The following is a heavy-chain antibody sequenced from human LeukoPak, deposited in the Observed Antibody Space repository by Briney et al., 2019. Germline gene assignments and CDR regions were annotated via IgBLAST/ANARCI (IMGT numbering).Heavy chain of an antibody. Sequence: GGSLRLSCAASGFTFSSYNMNWVRQAPGKGLEWVSSISSSSSYIYCADSVKGQFTISRDNAKNSLYLQMNSLRAEDTAVYYCARDLLDNWFDPWGQGTLVTVSS. D-gene: IGHD3-10*01. CDR2: ISSSSSYI. V-gene: IGHV3-21*01. CDR1: GFTFSSYN. CDR3: ARDLLDNWFDP. J-gene: IGHJ5*02.